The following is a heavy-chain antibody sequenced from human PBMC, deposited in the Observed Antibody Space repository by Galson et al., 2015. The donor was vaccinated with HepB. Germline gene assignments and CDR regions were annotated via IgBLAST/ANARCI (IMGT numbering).Heavy chain of an antibody. CDR1: GFTFSSYA. V-gene: IGHV3-30*04. D-gene: IGHD6-13*01. Sequence: SLRLSCAASGFTFSSYAMHWVRQAPGKGLEWVAVISYDGSNKYYADSVKGRFTISRDNSKNTLYLQMNSLRAEDTAVYYCANGIAAAVDPYYYYGMDVWGQGTTVTVSS. J-gene: IGHJ6*02. CDR2: ISYDGSNK. CDR3: ANGIAAAVDPYYYYGMDV.